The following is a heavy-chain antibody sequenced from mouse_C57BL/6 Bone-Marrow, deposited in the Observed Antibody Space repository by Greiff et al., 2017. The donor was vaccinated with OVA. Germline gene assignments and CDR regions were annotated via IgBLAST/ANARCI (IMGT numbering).Heavy chain of an antibody. CDR3: ARGWLRRGAWFAY. Sequence: VERVESGGGLVKPGGSLKLSCAASGFTFSSYAMSWVRQTPEKRLEWVATISDGGSYTYYPDNVKGRFTISRDNAKNNLYLQMSHLKSEDTAMYYCARGWLRRGAWFAYWGQGTLVTVSA. CDR2: ISDGGSYT. V-gene: IGHV5-4*01. D-gene: IGHD2-2*01. CDR1: GFTFSSYA. J-gene: IGHJ3*01.